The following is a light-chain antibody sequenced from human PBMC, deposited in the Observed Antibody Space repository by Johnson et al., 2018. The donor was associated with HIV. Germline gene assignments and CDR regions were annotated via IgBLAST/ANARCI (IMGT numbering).Light chain of an antibody. V-gene: IGLV1-51*02. CDR1: SSNIGNNY. CDR2: ENN. Sequence: HSVLTQPPSVSAAPGQKVAISCSGSSSNIGNNYVSWYQQLPRTAPKLLIYENNKRPSGIPDRFSGSKSGTSATLGITGLQTGDEADYYCGTWDTSLNSSDYVFGTGTKVTGL. J-gene: IGLJ1*01. CDR3: GTWDTSLNSSDYV.